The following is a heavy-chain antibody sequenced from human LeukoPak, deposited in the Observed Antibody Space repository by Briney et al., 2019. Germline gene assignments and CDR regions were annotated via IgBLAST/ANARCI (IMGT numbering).Heavy chain of an antibody. Sequence: SETLSLTCTVSGASISTYYWSWIRQPAGKGLEWIGRIYASGRTDYCPSLKSRVTMSVDTSKDQFSLKLSSVTAADTAVYFCARGGPYSGYAYYFDYWGQGALVTVSS. CDR2: IYASGRT. J-gene: IGHJ4*02. V-gene: IGHV4-4*07. CDR3: ARGGPYSGYAYYFDY. CDR1: GASISTYY. D-gene: IGHD5-12*01.